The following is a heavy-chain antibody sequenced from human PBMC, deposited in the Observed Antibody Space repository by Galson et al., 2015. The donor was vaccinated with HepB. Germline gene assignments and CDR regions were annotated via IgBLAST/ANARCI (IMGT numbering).Heavy chain of an antibody. CDR1: GFTFSSYG. Sequence: SLRLSCAASGFTFSSYGMHWVRQAPGKGLEWVAVISYDGSNKYYADSVKGRFTISRDNSKNTLYLQMNSLRAEDTAVYYCAKAALNYDFWSGYPAGENYYYYYGMDVWGQGTTVTVSS. D-gene: IGHD3-3*01. J-gene: IGHJ6*02. CDR2: ISYDGSNK. CDR3: AKAALNYDFWSGYPAGENYYYYYGMDV. V-gene: IGHV3-30*18.